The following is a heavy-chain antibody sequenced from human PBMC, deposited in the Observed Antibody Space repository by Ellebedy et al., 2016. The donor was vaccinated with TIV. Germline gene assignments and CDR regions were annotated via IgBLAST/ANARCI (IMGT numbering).Heavy chain of an antibody. CDR1: GFTFNRFW. D-gene: IGHD3-22*01. V-gene: IGHV3-7*05. CDR3: ARDLPPGYYDSSGLY. J-gene: IGHJ4*02. CDR2: IKYDEIEK. Sequence: PGGSLRLSCGAFGFTFNRFWMAWLRQAPGKGLEYVAHIKYDEIEKYHLDSVKGRFTISRDNSKNTLYLQMNSLRAEDPAVYYCARDLPPGYYDSSGLYWGQGTLVTVSS.